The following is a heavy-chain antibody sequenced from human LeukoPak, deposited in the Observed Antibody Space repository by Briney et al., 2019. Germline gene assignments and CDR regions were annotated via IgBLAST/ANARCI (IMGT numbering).Heavy chain of an antibody. V-gene: IGHV1-8*02. Sequence: ASVKVSCKASGYTFTSYAMNWVRQAPGQGLEWMGWMNPNTGNTGTAQKFQGRVTVTRDTSTSTVHMELSGLRSEDTAVYYCARDQEGFDYWGQGTLVTVSS. CDR3: ARDQEGFDY. CDR2: MNPNTGNT. J-gene: IGHJ4*02. CDR1: GYTFTSYA.